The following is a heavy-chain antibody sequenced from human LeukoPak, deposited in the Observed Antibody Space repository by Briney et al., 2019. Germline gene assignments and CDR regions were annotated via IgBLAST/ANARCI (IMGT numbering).Heavy chain of an antibody. J-gene: IGHJ4*02. V-gene: IGHV3-30-3*01. Sequence: PGGSLRLSCAASGFTFSSYAMHWVRQAPGKGLEWVAVISYDGSNKYYADSVKGRFTISRDNSKNTLYLQMNSLRAEDTAVYYCAKDLRPWAAAVFVYWGQGTLVTVSS. D-gene: IGHD6-13*01. CDR1: GFTFSSYA. CDR2: ISYDGSNK. CDR3: AKDLRPWAAAVFVY.